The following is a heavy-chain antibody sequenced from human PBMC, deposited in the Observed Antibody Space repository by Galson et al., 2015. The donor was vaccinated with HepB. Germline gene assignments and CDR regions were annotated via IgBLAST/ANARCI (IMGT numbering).Heavy chain of an antibody. D-gene: IGHD2-2*01. CDR1: GYTFSTYY. CDR2: INPSGGRT. CDR3: ATIIVGFCITTSCKADDFDI. J-gene: IGHJ3*02. V-gene: IGHV1-46*01. Sequence: SVKVSCKASGYTFSTYYIHWVRQAPGQGLEWMGIINPSGGRTNYAQKFQDRVTMTRDTSTSTVYMQLSSLRSEDTAVYYCATIIVGFCITTSCKADDFDIWGQGTMVTVSS.